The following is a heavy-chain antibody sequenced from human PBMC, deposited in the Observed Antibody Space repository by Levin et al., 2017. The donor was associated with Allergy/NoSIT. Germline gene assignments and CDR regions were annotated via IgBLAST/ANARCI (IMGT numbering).Heavy chain of an antibody. CDR2: INPSGGST. CDR1: GYTFTSYY. CDR3: ARDGGYHGGTTPLGY. V-gene: IGHV1-46*01. D-gene: IGHD1-7*01. J-gene: IGHJ4*02. Sequence: GESLKISCKASGYTFTSYYMHWVRQAPGQGLEWMGIINPSGGSTSYAQKFQGRVTMTRDTSTSTVYMELSSLRSEDTAVYYCARDGGYHGGTTPLGYWGQGTLVTVSS.